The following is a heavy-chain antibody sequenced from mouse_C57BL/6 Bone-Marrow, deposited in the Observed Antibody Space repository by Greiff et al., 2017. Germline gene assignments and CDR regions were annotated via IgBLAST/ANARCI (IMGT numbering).Heavy chain of an antibody. D-gene: IGHD2-1*01. J-gene: IGHJ3*01. CDR2: INPSSGYT. CDR1: GYTFTSYK. Sequence: QVQLQQSGAELARPGASVKMSCKASGYTFTSYKMHWVKQRPGQGLEWIGYINPSSGYTKYNQKFKDKATLTADKPSSTAYMQLSRLTSEDSAVYYCARWAYGNYVSWFAYWGQGTLGTVSA. V-gene: IGHV1-4*01. CDR3: ARWAYGNYVSWFAY.